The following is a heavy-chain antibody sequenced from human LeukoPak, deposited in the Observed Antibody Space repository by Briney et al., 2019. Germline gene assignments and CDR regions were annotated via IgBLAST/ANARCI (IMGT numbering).Heavy chain of an antibody. V-gene: IGHV3-7*01. CDR1: GFSFDSYW. Sequence: GGSLRLSCVASGFSFDSYWMNWVRQAPGRGLEWVANINHDATEKYYVDSVKGRFTISRDNAKNSLYLQMNSLRAEDTAVYYCARDFGEWELDSWGQGTLVTVSS. CDR2: INHDATEK. J-gene: IGHJ4*02. D-gene: IGHD1-26*01. CDR3: ARDFGEWELDS.